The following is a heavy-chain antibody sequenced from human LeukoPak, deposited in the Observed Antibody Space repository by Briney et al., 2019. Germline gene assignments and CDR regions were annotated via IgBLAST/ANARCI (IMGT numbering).Heavy chain of an antibody. J-gene: IGHJ4*02. D-gene: IGHD3-10*01. V-gene: IGHV1-46*01. CDR3: ATAARYGSGVNNYFDY. CDR1: GYTFTSYY. CDR2: INPSGGST. Sequence: AASVKVSCKASGYTFTSYYMHWVRQAPGQGLEWMGLINPSGGSTSYAPKFQGRVTMTRDTSTSTVYMGLSSLGAEDTAVYYCATAARYGSGVNNYFDYWGQGTLVTVSS.